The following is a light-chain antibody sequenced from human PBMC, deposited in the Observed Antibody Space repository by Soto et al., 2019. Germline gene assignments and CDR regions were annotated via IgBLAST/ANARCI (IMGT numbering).Light chain of an antibody. CDR1: RSLLYSSTNRNY. CDR3: QQYYSSPWT. Sequence: DTVMTQSPDSLAVSLGERVTINCKSSRSLLYSSTNRNYLAWFQQKPGQPPKLLTYWASTRESGVPDGFTGSGSGTDFTLTISSLQAEDVAVYYCQQYYSSPWTFGQGTKVEIK. CDR2: WAS. V-gene: IGKV4-1*01. J-gene: IGKJ1*01.